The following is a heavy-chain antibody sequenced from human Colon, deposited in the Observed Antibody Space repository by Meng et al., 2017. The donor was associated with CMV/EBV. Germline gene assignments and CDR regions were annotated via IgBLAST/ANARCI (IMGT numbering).Heavy chain of an antibody. D-gene: IGHD6-6*01. CDR3: ARLMAARHLDY. J-gene: IGHJ4*02. CDR2: INYSGST. V-gene: IGHV4-59*01. Sequence: SETLSLTCTVSGASISSYYWSWIRQPPGKGLEWIGYINYSGSTNYNPSLKSRVTISVDTSKNQFSLKLSSVTTTDPAVYYCARLMAARHLDYWGQGTLVTVSS. CDR1: GASISSYY.